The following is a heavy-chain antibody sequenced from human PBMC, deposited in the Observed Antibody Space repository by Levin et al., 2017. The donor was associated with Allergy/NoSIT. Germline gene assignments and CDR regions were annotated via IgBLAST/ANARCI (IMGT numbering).Heavy chain of an antibody. CDR3: AKVGGATKDTIIGAFES. CDR1: GFTFSSYA. CDR2: ISGSGGST. V-gene: IGHV3-23*01. J-gene: IGHJ3*02. Sequence: PGGSLRLSCAASGFTFSSYAMSWVRQAPGKGLEWVSAISGSGGSTYYADSVKGRFTISRDNSKNTLYLQMNSLRAEDTAVYYCAKVGGATKDTIIGAFESWGQGTMVTVSS. D-gene: IGHD1-26*01.